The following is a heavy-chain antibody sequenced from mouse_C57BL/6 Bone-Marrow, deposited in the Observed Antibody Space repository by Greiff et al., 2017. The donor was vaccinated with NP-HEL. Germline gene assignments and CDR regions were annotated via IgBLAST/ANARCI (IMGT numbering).Heavy chain of an antibody. CDR3: ATGGLRGFAY. J-gene: IGHJ3*01. Sequence: VQLKQSGPELVKPGASVKIPCKASGYTFTDYNMDWVKQSHGKSLEWIGDINPNNGGTIYNQKFKGKATLTVDKSSSTAYMELRSLTSEDTAVYYCATGGLRGFAYWGQGTLVTVSA. D-gene: IGHD3-2*02. CDR2: INPNNGGT. V-gene: IGHV1-18*01. CDR1: GYTFTDYN.